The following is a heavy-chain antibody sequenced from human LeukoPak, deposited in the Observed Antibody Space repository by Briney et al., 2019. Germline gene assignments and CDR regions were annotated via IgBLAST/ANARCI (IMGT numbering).Heavy chain of an antibody. CDR2: IIPIFGTA. Sequence: SVKVSCKASGGTFSSYAISWVRQAPGQGLEWMGGIIPIFGTANYAQKFQGRVTITTDESTSTAYMELSSLRSEDTAVYYCARAVAGQGYFDYWGQGTLDTVSS. CDR1: GGTFSSYA. CDR3: ARAVAGQGYFDY. V-gene: IGHV1-69*05. J-gene: IGHJ4*02. D-gene: IGHD6-19*01.